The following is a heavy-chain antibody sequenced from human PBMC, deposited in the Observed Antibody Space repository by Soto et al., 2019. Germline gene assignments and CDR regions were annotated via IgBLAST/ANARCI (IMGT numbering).Heavy chain of an antibody. J-gene: IGHJ4*02. CDR3: ARTNGDYLFLDFDY. V-gene: IGHV4-59*01. D-gene: IGHD4-17*01. Sequence: QVQLQESGPGLVKPSETLSLTCTVSGGSISSYYWCWIRQPPGQGLEWIGYIYYSGSTNYNPSLKSRVTISVDTSKNQFSLKLSSVTAADTAVYYCARTNGDYLFLDFDYWGQGTMVTVSS. CDR2: IYYSGST. CDR1: GGSISSYY.